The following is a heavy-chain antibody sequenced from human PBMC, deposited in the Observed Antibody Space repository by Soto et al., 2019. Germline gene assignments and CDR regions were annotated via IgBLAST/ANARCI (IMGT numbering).Heavy chain of an antibody. CDR3: AREDDGGDRDYYGLDV. CDR2: IYYSGST. V-gene: IGHV4-59*12. J-gene: IGHJ6*02. D-gene: IGHD2-21*02. CDR1: GGSISSYY. Sequence: SETLSRTCTVSGGSISSYYWSWVRQPPGEGLEWIGYIYYSGSTNYNPSVKSRVTISVETSKNQFSLQLSSVTAADTAVYFCAREDDGGDRDYYGLDVWGQGTTVTVSS.